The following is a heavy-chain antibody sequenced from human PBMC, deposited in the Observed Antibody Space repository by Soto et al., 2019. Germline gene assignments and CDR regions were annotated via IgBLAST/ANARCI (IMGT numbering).Heavy chain of an antibody. CDR3: AKGVRGIWSPFDY. D-gene: IGHD3-10*01. Sequence: QVQLVESGGGVVQPGRSLRLSCAASGFTFSSYGMHWVRQAPGKGLEWVAVISYDGSNKYYADSVKGRFTISRDNSKNTLYLKMNSLRAEDTAVYYCAKGVRGIWSPFDYWGQGTLVTVSS. CDR2: ISYDGSNK. CDR1: GFTFSSYG. J-gene: IGHJ4*02. V-gene: IGHV3-30*18.